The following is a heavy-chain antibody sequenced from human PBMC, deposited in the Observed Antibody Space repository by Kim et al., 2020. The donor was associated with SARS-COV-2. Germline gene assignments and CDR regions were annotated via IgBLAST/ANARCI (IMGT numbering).Heavy chain of an antibody. D-gene: IGHD3-3*01. CDR2: MSYDGRNK. J-gene: IGHJ6*02. Sequence: GGSLRLSCGASGFRFDESAMNWVRKSPGKGLELVAVMSYDGRNKEYAGSVNGRFTVSRDNSKRTLFLEMNSLRVEDTALYYCARGNYDYLVTLSVNYNGMDVWGQGTSVTVS. V-gene: IGHV3-30*03. CDR3: ARGNYDYLVTLSVNYNGMDV. CDR1: GFRFDESA.